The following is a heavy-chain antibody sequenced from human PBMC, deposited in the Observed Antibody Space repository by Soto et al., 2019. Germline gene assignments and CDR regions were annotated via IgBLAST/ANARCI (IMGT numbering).Heavy chain of an antibody. CDR3: ARHVFALADRGWNWFDP. Sequence: QLQLQASGPGLVKPSETLSLTCTVSGGSISSSSYYWGWIRQPPGKGLEWIGSIYYSGSTYYNPSLKSRVTISVDTSKNQFSLKLSSVTAADTAVYYCARHVFALADRGWNWFDPWGQGTLVTVSS. V-gene: IGHV4-39*01. D-gene: IGHD2-8*01. J-gene: IGHJ5*02. CDR1: GGSISSSSYY. CDR2: IYYSGST.